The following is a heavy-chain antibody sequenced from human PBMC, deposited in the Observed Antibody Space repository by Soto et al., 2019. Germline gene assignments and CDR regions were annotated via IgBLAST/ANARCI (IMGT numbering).Heavy chain of an antibody. J-gene: IGHJ5*02. V-gene: IGHV1-2*04. CDR3: ARDQDYGDSNWFDP. CDR2: INPNSGGT. Sequence: ASVKVSCKASGYTFTGYYMHWVRQAPGQGLEWMGWINPNSGGTNYAQKFQGWVTMTRDTSISTAYMELSRLRSDDTAVYYCARDQDYGDSNWFDPWGRGTLVIVSS. D-gene: IGHD4-17*01. CDR1: GYTFTGYY.